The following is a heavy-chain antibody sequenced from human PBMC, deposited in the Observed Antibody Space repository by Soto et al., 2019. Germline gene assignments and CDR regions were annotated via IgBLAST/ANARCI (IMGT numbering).Heavy chain of an antibody. V-gene: IGHV1-18*01. J-gene: IGHJ4*02. CDR3: ARALGSSGYYSPFDH. D-gene: IGHD3-22*01. CDR2: ISAYNGNT. Sequence: GASVKVSCKASGYTFTSYGISWVRQAPGQGLEWMGWISAYNGNTNYAQKLQGRVTMTTDTSTSTAYMELRSLRSDDTAVYYCARALGSSGYYSPFDHWGQGTLATVSS. CDR1: GYTFTSYG.